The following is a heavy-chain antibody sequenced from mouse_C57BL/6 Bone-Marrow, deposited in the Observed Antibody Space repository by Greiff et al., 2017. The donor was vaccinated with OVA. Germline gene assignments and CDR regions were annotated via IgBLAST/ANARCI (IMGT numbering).Heavy chain of an antibody. CDR2: IDPENGDT. V-gene: IGHV14-4*01. D-gene: IGHD2-3*01. CDR1: GFNIKDDY. Sequence: VQLQQSGAELVRPGASVKLSCTASGFNIKDDYMHWVKQRPEQGLEWIGWIDPENGDTEYASKFQGKATITADTSSNTAYLQLSSLTSEDTAVYYCTTGYDGYYLAMDYWGQGTSVTVSS. J-gene: IGHJ4*01. CDR3: TTGYDGYYLAMDY.